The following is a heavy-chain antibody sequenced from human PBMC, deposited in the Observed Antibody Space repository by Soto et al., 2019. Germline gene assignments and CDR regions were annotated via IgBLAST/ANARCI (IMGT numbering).Heavy chain of an antibody. D-gene: IGHD6-13*01. CDR2: ISAYNGNT. CDR3: ARDPRLRLGQQLGLYYYYGMDV. V-gene: IGHV1-18*01. CDR1: GYTFTSYG. J-gene: IGHJ6*02. Sequence: ASVKVSCKVSGYTFTSYGISWVRQAPGQGLEWMGWISAYNGNTNYAQKLQGRVTMTTDTSTSTAYMELRSLRSDDTAVYYCARDPRLRLGQQLGLYYYYGMDVWGQGTTVTVSS.